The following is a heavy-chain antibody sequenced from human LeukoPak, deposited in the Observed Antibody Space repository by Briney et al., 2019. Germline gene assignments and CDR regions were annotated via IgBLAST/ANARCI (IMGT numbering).Heavy chain of an antibody. D-gene: IGHD2-2*02. CDR1: GYTFTGYY. V-gene: IGHV1-2*02. CDR3: ARDPVPAAIRVRRTTWFDP. J-gene: IGHJ5*02. CDR2: INPNSGGT. Sequence: ASVKVSCKASGYTFTGYYMHWVRQAPGQGLEWMGWINPNSGGTSYAQKFQGRVTMTRDTSISTAYMELSRLRSDDMAVYYCARDPVPAAIRVRRTTWFDPWGQGTLVTVSS.